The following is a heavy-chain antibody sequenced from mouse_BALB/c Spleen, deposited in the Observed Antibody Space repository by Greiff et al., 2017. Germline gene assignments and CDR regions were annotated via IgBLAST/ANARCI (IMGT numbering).Heavy chain of an antibody. D-gene: IGHD1-2*01. CDR1: GYTFTSYW. CDR2: IKPSTGYT. CDR3: ARTQYYGYDAFAY. Sequence: QVHVKQSGAGLATPAASVTMSCKASGYTFTSYWMHWVKQRPGQGLEWIGYIKPSTGYTEYNQQLKDKATLTADKSYSTAYMLLSSLTSEDSAVYSCARTQYYGYDAFAYWGQGTPVTVSA. V-gene: IGHV1-4*01. J-gene: IGHJ4*01.